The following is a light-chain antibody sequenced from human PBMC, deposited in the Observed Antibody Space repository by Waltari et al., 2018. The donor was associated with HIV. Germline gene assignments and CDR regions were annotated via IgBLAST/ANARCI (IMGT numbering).Light chain of an antibody. Sequence: EILLTQSPGTLSLSPGQEATLPCRASPSVTGSYVAWYQQRPGHPPRLLIYGASSRTSGIPDRFSGSGSGIQFTLTIRRLEPEDFAVYYCQHYDNLHWTFGQGTRVEVK. CDR3: QHYDNLHWT. CDR1: PSVTGSY. J-gene: IGKJ1*01. CDR2: GAS. V-gene: IGKV3-20*01.